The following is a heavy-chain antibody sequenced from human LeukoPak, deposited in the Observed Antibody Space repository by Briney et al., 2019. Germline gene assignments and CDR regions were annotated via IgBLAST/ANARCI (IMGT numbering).Heavy chain of an antibody. CDR3: ARGGFADYYDSSGYLNIFDY. CDR1: GGTFSSYA. Sequence: ASVKVSCKASGGTFSSYAISRVRQAPGQGLEWMGGIIPIFGTANYAQKFQGRVTITTDESTSTAYMELSSLRSEDTAVYYCARGGFADYYDSSGYLNIFDYWGQGTLVTVSS. J-gene: IGHJ4*02. V-gene: IGHV1-69*05. CDR2: IIPIFGTA. D-gene: IGHD3-22*01.